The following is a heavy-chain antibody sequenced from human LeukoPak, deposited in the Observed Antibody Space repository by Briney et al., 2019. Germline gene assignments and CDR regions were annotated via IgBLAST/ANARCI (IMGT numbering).Heavy chain of an antibody. V-gene: IGHV3-49*02. J-gene: IGHJ4*02. CDR3: TRGSGNDY. D-gene: IGHD3-10*01. Sequence: KRLEWIGFIRSKDYGGRTEYAASVKGRFTISRDDSKSIAYLQMNSLETEDTAAYYCTRGSGNDYWGQGTLVTVSS. CDR2: IRSKDYGGRT.